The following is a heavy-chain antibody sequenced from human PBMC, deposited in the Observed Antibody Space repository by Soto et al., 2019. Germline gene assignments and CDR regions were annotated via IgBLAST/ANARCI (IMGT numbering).Heavy chain of an antibody. CDR1: GFTFSSYG. Sequence: PGGSLRLSCAASGFTFSSYGMHWVRQAPGKGLEWVAVISYDGSNKYYADSVKGRFTISRDNSKNTLYLQMSSLRAEDTAVYYCVKGVKGPTLIPYYYDSSGYYYDAFNIWGQGTKVTVSS. D-gene: IGHD3-22*01. J-gene: IGHJ3*02. V-gene: IGHV3-30*18. CDR2: ISYDGSNK. CDR3: VKGVKGPTLIPYYYDSSGYYYDAFNI.